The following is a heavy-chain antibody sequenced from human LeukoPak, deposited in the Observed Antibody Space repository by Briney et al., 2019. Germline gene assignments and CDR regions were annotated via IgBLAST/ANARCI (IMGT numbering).Heavy chain of an antibody. Sequence: SETLSLTCTVSGGSISSSSYYWGWIRQPPGKGLEWIGSIYYSGSTYYNPSLKSRVTISVDTSKNQFSLKLSSVTAADTAVYYCARALPRYYSDYYFDYWGQGTLVTVSS. D-gene: IGHD2-15*01. CDR2: IYYSGST. CDR3: ARALPRYYSDYYFDY. V-gene: IGHV4-39*07. CDR1: GGSISSSSYY. J-gene: IGHJ4*02.